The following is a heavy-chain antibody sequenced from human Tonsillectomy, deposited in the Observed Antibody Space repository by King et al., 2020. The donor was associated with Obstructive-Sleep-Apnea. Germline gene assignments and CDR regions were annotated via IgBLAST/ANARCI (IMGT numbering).Heavy chain of an antibody. J-gene: IGHJ4*02. V-gene: IGHV3-43D*03. Sequence: QLVQSGGVVVQPGGSLRLSCAASGFTFDDYAMHWARQAPGKGLEWVSLISWDGGSTYYADSVKGRFTISRDNSKNSLYLQMNSLRAEDTALYYCATDPSAFDYWGQGTLVTVSS. CDR3: ATDPSAFDY. CDR1: GFTFDDYA. CDR2: ISWDGGST. D-gene: IGHD2-2*01.